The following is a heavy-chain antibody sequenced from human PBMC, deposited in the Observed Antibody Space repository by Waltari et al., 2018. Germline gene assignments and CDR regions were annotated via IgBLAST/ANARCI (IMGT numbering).Heavy chain of an antibody. CDR3: ARGRLSSQLQARGRRGNWFDP. D-gene: IGHD3-16*02. CDR1: GGSFSGYY. Sequence: QVQLQQWGAGLLKASETLSLTCAVYGGSFSGYYWNWIPQAPGQGLEWIGEINHSGSTNYNPSLKSRVTISVDTSKNQFSLRLTSVTAADTSVYYCARGRLSSQLQARGRRGNWFDPWGQGTLVTVSS. J-gene: IGHJ5*02. CDR2: INHSGST. V-gene: IGHV4-34*01.